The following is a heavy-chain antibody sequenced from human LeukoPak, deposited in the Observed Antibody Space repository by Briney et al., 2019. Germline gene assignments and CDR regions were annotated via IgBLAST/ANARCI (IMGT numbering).Heavy chain of an antibody. D-gene: IGHD6-19*01. CDR1: GFSFSSYA. J-gene: IGHJ2*01. CDR2: ISDSGGNS. V-gene: IGHV3-23*01. Sequence: GGSLRLSCAASGFSFSSYAMIWVRQASGKGLEWVSSISDSGGNSFYIDSVKGRFTISRDNSKNTLYLQVNSLRAEDTALYYCAKVSTIIEAGLRYFDLWGRGTLVTVSS. CDR3: AKVSTIIEAGLRYFDL.